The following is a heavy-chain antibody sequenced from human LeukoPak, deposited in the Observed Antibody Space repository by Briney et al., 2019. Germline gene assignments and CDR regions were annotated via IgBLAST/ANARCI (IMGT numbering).Heavy chain of an antibody. J-gene: IGHJ4*01. D-gene: IGHD2-15*01. CDR1: GGSFSGYY. CDR2: INHSGST. V-gene: IGHV4-34*01. Sequence: PSETLSLACAVYGGSFSGYYWSWIRQPPGKGLEWIGEINHSGSTNYNPSLKSRVTISVDTSKNQFSLKLSSLTAADTAVYYCARAVLSDCRGGSCPYFDYWGQGTLVTVSS. CDR3: ARAVLSDCRGGSCPYFDY.